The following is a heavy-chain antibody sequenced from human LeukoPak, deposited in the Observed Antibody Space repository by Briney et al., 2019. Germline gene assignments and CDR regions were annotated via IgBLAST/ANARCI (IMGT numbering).Heavy chain of an antibody. CDR1: GFTFSSYW. Sequence: GGSLRLSCAASGFTFSSYWMHWVRQAPGKGLMWVSRINSDGSDTIYADSVKGRFTISRDNAKNTLYLQMNSLRAEDTSVFYCASGGDNHGFDTWGQGTMVTVSS. CDR3: ASGGDNHGFDT. V-gene: IGHV3-74*01. CDR2: INSDGSDT. D-gene: IGHD3-16*01. J-gene: IGHJ3*02.